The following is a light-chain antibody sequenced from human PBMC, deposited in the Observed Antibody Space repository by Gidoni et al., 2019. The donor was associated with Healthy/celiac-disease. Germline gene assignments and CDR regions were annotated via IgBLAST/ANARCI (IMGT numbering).Light chain of an antibody. CDR2: DAS. J-gene: IGKJ1*01. CDR1: QSVSSY. CDR3: QRRSNWPT. V-gene: IGKV3-11*01. Sequence: EIVLTQSPATRSLSPGERATLSCRASQSVSSYLAWYQQKPGQAPRLLIYDASNRATCIPARFSGSGSGTDFTLTISSLEPEDFAVYYCQRRSNWPTFGKGPRWKSN.